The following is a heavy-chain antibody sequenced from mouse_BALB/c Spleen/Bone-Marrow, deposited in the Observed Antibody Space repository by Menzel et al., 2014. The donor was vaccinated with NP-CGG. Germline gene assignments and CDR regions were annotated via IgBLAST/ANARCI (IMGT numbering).Heavy chain of an antibody. CDR3: ARDDYYAMDY. Sequence: DVKLVESGGGLVQPGGSLRLSCATSGFTFTDYYMSWVRQPPGKALEWLGFIRNKANGYTTEYSASVKGRFTISRDNSQSILYLQMNTLRAGDSATYYCARDDYYAMDYWGQGTSVTVSS. CDR2: IRNKANGYTT. V-gene: IGHV7-3*02. J-gene: IGHJ4*01. CDR1: GFTFTDYY.